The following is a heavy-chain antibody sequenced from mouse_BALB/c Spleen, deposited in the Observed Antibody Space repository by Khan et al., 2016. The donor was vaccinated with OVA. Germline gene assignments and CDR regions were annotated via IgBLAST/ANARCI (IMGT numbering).Heavy chain of an antibody. D-gene: IGHD1-1*01. CDR2: INPSTGNI. CDR1: GYTFINYW. J-gene: IGHJ2*01. CDR3: ARRGLRWDFDY. V-gene: IGHV1-7*01. Sequence: QVQLKQSGAELAKPGASVKMSCKASGYTFINYWIPWVKQRPGQGLEWIGYINPSTGNIEYNQNFKDKATLTADKSSSTAYMQLSSLTSEDSAVYYCARRGLRWDFDYWGQGTTLTVSS.